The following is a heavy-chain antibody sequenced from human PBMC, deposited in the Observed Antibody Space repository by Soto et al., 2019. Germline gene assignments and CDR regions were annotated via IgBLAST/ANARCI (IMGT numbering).Heavy chain of an antibody. CDR1: GFTFSSYA. D-gene: IGHD3-10*01. Sequence: LRLSCAASGFTFSSYAMSWVRQAPGKGLEWVSAITGSGHSTYYADSVKGRFTISRDNSKNTLYLQMNSLRAEDTALYYCAKASGSGNDYYYGMDVWGQGTTVTSP. J-gene: IGHJ6*02. CDR3: AKASGSGNDYYYGMDV. CDR2: ITGSGHST. V-gene: IGHV3-23*01.